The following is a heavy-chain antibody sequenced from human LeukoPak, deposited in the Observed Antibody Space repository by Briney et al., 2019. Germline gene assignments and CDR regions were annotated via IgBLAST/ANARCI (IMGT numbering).Heavy chain of an antibody. CDR1: GFTFSSYS. CDR2: ISSSSSTI. Sequence: GSLRLSCAASGFTFSSYSMNWVRQAPGKGLEWVSYISSSSSTIYYADSVKGRFTISRDNAKNSLYLQMNSLRAEDTAVYYCAREGRLLLWFGELPDYYGMDVWGQGTTVTVSS. CDR3: AREGRLLLWFGELPDYYGMDV. J-gene: IGHJ6*02. D-gene: IGHD3-10*01. V-gene: IGHV3-48*01.